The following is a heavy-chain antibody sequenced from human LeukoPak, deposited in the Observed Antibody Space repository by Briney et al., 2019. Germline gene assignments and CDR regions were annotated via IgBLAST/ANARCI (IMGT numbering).Heavy chain of an antibody. CDR2: IIPILGIA. CDR3: ARAYGDLNDAFDI. J-gene: IGHJ3*02. V-gene: IGHV1-69*04. D-gene: IGHD4-17*01. CDR1: GGTFSSYA. Sequence: SVKVSCKASGGTFSSYAISWVRQAPGQGLEWMGRIIPILGIANYAQKFQGRVTITADKSTSTAYMELSSLRSEDTAVYYCARAYGDLNDAFDIWGQGTMVTVPS.